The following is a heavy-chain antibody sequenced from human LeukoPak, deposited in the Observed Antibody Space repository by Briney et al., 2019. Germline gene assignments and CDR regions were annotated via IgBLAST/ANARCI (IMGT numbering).Heavy chain of an antibody. V-gene: IGHV3-48*02. CDR3: ARDRAGGSDY. J-gene: IGHJ4*02. CDR2: ISSSSHAI. D-gene: IGHD3-10*01. CDR1: GFTFSSFP. Sequence: SGGSLRLSCAASGFTFSSFPLNWVRQAPGKGLEWISFISSSSHAIYCAASVKGRFTISRDNAKNSLYLQMSSLREEDTALYYCARDRAGGSDYWGQGTLVTVSS.